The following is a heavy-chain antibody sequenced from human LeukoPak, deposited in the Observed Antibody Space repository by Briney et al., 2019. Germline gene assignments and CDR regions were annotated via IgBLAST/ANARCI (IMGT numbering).Heavy chain of an antibody. CDR2: IWYDGTNK. V-gene: IGHV3-33*01. CDR3: ARDQGRCSYSKYYFDY. D-gene: IGHD3-10*01. CDR1: GFSFSSYG. J-gene: IGHJ4*02. Sequence: PGGSLRLSCAASGFSFSSYGMHWVRQAPGKGLEWVAVIWYDGTNKYYADSVKGRFTISRDNSKNTLYLQMNSLRAEDTAVYYCARDQGRCSYSKYYFDYWGQGTLVTVSS.